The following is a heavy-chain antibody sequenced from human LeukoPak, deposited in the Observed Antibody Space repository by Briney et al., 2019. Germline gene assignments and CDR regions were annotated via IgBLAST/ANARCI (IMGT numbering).Heavy chain of an antibody. J-gene: IGHJ4*02. CDR2: ISGSGAST. CDR3: AKNRPTRRIVLMVYAHNYFDY. V-gene: IGHV3-23*01. Sequence: GGSMRPSCAASGFTISSYATSWVRQAPGNGLEWVSAISGSGASTYYADSVKGRFTISRDNSKNTLYLQMNSLRAEDTAVYYCAKNRPTRRIVLMVYAHNYFDYWGQGTLVTVSS. D-gene: IGHD2-8*01. CDR1: GFTISSYA.